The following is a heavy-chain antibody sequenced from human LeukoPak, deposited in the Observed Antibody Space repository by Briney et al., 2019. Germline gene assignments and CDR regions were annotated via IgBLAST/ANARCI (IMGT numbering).Heavy chain of an antibody. Sequence: GGSLRLSCAASGFTFSSYEVNWVRQAPGKGLEWVSYISSSGSTIYYADSVKGRFTISRDNAKNSLYLQMNSLRAEDTAVYYCASGSGSFILDYWGQGTLVTVSS. CDR2: ISSSGSTI. J-gene: IGHJ4*02. CDR1: GFTFSSYE. V-gene: IGHV3-48*03. D-gene: IGHD1-26*01. CDR3: ASGSGSFILDY.